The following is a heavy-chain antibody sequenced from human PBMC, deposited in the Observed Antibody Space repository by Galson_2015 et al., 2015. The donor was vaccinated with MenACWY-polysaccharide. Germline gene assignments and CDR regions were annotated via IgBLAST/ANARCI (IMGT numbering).Heavy chain of an antibody. J-gene: IGHJ5*02. CDR1: GFTFSAYA. D-gene: IGHD5-18*01. CDR3: ARDYGNSYGYEHYFGP. CDR2: ISVSGDKT. V-gene: IGHV3-23*01. Sequence: SLRLSCAASGFTFSAYAMTWVRQAPGKGLEWVSGISVSGDKTYYSDSVKGRFTISRDTPQNTLYLQMNSLRAEDTAVYFCARDYGNSYGYEHYFGPWGQGTLVIVSS.